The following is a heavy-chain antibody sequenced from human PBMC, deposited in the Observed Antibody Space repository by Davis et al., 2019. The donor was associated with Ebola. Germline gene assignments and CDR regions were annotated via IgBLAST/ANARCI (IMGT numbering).Heavy chain of an antibody. J-gene: IGHJ5*02. Sequence: ASVKVSCKASGYRFNSYGITWVRQAPGQGLEWLGWISSHTGNTNYEEKFQGRVTMTRDSSTSTAYLELRSLTSDDTAVYFCARAIDSGAWYGISGWFDPWGQGTLVTVSS. D-gene: IGHD6-19*01. V-gene: IGHV1-18*01. CDR2: ISSHTGNT. CDR1: GYRFNSYG. CDR3: ARAIDSGAWYGISGWFDP.